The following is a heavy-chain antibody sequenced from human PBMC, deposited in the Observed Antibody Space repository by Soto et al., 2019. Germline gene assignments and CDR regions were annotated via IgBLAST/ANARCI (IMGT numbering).Heavy chain of an antibody. CDR3: ARRRDGYNWGYYFDY. D-gene: IGHD5-12*01. CDR1: GGTFSSYA. Sequence: QVQLVQSGAEVKKPGSSVKVSCKASGGTFSSYAISWVRQAPGQGLEWMGGIIPIFGTANYAQKFQGRVTIXXDXSXXTDYMELSSLRSEDTAVYYCARRRDGYNWGYYFDYWGQGTLVTVSS. CDR2: IIPIFGTA. V-gene: IGHV1-69*12. J-gene: IGHJ4*02.